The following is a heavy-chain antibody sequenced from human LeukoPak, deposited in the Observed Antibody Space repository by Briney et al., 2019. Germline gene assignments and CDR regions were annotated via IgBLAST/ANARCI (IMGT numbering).Heavy chain of an antibody. CDR3: ASPSLSVSNGYDSPFVY. D-gene: IGHD5-12*01. CDR1: GGTFSSFA. J-gene: IGHJ4*02. Sequence: GASVKVSCKASGGTFSSFAISWVRQAPGQGLEWMGGIIPIFGTANSAPNFQGRVMIIADESTSTAYMELSSLRSEDTAVYYCASPSLSVSNGYDSPFVYWGQGTLVTVSS. CDR2: IIPIFGTA. V-gene: IGHV1-69*13.